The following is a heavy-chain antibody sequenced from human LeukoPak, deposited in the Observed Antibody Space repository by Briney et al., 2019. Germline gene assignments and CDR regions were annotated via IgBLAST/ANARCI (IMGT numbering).Heavy chain of an antibody. J-gene: IGHJ4*02. V-gene: IGHV1-2*02. D-gene: IGHD5-18*01. CDR2: INPNSGGT. CDR3: ARVSAMVTSFDY. CDR1: GYTFTGYY. Sequence: ASVKVSCKASGYTFTGYYMHWVRQAPGQGLEWMGWINPNSGGTNYAQKFQGRATMTRDTSISTAYMELSRLRSDDTAVYYCARVSAMVTSFDYWGQGTLVTVSS.